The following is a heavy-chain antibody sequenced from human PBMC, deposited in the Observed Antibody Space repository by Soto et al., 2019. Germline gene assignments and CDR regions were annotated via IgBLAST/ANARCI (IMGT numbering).Heavy chain of an antibody. CDR1: GFTFSKFD. V-gene: IGHV3-13*04. Sequence: GGSLRLSCEASGFTFSKFDMHWVRQPTGKGLEWVSTIGISGDTYYAVSVKGRFTISRDNAKNSLSLEMNSLRRDDTAVYYCASCERFPRVGVDYYALDVWGQGTTVTVSS. D-gene: IGHD3-3*01. CDR3: ASCERFPRVGVDYYALDV. CDR2: IGISGDT. J-gene: IGHJ6*02.